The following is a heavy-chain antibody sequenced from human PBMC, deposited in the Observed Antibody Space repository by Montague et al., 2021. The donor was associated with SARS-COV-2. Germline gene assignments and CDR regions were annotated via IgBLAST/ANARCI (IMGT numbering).Heavy chain of an antibody. CDR1: GGSIRSSSYY. D-gene: IGHD3-3*01. J-gene: IGHJ4*01. V-gene: IGHV4-39*01. CDR3: ARHRITSFLGRTFDY. Sequence: SETLSLTCTVSGGSIRSSSYYWGWIRQPPGKGLEWIGSIYYSGSTYYNPSLKSRVTISVDTSKNQFSLKLSSVTAADTAVYYCARHRITSFLGRTFDYWGQGTLVTVSS. CDR2: IYYSGST.